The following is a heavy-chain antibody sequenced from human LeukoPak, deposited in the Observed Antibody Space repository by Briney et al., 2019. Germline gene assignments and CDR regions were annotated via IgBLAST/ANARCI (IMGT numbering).Heavy chain of an antibody. CDR3: ARVEPFGGFDP. J-gene: IGHJ5*02. CDR1: GYTFSIYG. V-gene: IGHV1-18*01. D-gene: IGHD3-16*01. CDR2: ISAYSGNT. Sequence: ASVRVSCKASGYTFSIYGFSWVRQAPGQGLEWMGWISAYSGNTNYAQKFQGRVTMTTDTSTSTAYMELRSLRSDDTAVYYCARVEPFGGFDPWGQGTLVTVSS.